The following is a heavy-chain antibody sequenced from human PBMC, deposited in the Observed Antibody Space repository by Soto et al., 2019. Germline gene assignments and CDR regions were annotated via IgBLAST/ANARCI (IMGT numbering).Heavy chain of an antibody. CDR3: ARGAPRPRDVANYFHY. J-gene: IGHJ4*02. CDR2: IYYTGDT. CDR1: GDSMTSGGYY. V-gene: IGHV4-31*03. Sequence: PSETLSLTCSVSGDSMTSGGYYWSWVRHHPGKGLEWVGSIYYTGDTYFNPSLKSRITVSMDTSKNEFSLKLTSVTSADTAVYFCARGAPRPRDVANYFHYWGQGTLVTVSS.